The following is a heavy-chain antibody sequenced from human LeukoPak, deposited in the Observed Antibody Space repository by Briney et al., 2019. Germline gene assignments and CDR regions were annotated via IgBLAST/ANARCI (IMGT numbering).Heavy chain of an antibody. CDR2: ISFSGNTI. D-gene: IGHD3-10*02. CDR1: GFTFSDYY. V-gene: IGHV3-11*04. Sequence: GGSLRLSCAASGFTFSDYYMNWIRQAPGKGLEWVSYISFSGNTIYYADSVKGRFTISRDNAKNSLYLQMNSLRAEDTAIYYCARFTCSASYEVYWGQGTLVTVSS. CDR3: ARFTCSASYEVY. J-gene: IGHJ4*02.